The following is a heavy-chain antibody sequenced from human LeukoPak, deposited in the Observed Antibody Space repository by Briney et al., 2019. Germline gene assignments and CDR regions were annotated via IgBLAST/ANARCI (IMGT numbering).Heavy chain of an antibody. D-gene: IGHD4-17*01. CDR3: ARDLVTVTKGIDI. V-gene: IGHV4-59*01. CDR1: SGSISSYY. CDR2: IYYSGST. Sequence: PSETLSLTCTVSSGSISSYYWSWIRHPPGKGLEWMGYIYYSGSTNYNPSLKSQVTISIATSKNQFSLKLTSVNAADTGVYYCARDLVTVTKGIDIWGQGTMVSVCS. J-gene: IGHJ3*02.